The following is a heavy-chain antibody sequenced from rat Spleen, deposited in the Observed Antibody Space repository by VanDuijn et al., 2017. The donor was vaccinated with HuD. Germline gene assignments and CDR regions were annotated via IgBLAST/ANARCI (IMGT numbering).Heavy chain of an antibody. CDR2: IWSGGST. CDR1: GFSLVSYG. D-gene: IGHD1-12*02. J-gene: IGHJ3*01. V-gene: IGHV2-15*01. Sequence: QVQLKESGPGLVQPSQTLSLTCTVSGFSLVSYGVSWVRQPPGKGLELIGAIWSGGSTDYNSALKSRLSISRDTSKSQVLLKMNSLQTDDTGTYYCTRDDGTYYYGFAYWGQGTLVTVSS. CDR3: TRDDGTYYYGFAY.